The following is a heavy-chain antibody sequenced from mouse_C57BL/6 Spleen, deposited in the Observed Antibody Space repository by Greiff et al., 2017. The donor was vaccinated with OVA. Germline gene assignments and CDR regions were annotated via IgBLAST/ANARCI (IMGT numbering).Heavy chain of an antibody. Sequence: EVQLVESGPELVKPGASVKISCKASGYSFTGYYMNWVKQSPEKSLEWIGEINPSTGGTTYNQKFKAKATLTVDKSSSTAYMQLKSLTSEDSAVYYCARFDYRALWGQGTLVTVSA. CDR3: ARFDYRAL. CDR1: GYSFTGYY. D-gene: IGHD5-5*01. J-gene: IGHJ3*02. V-gene: IGHV1-42*01. CDR2: INPSTGGT.